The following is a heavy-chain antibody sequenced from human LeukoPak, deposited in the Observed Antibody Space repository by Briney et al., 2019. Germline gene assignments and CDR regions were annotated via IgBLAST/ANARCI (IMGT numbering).Heavy chain of an antibody. Sequence: PSETLSLTCTVSGGSISSVDYYWSWIRQPPGKGLEWIGYIYYSRSTLYNPSLKSRVTISVDMSKNQFSLRLSSVTAADTAVYYCARHADISLIRDGFDPWGQGTLVTVSS. CDR2: IYYSRST. D-gene: IGHD3-10*01. J-gene: IGHJ5*02. CDR3: ARHADISLIRDGFDP. CDR1: GGSISSVDYY. V-gene: IGHV4-30-4*01.